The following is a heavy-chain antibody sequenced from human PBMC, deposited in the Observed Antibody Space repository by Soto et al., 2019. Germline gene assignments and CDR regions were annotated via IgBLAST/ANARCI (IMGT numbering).Heavy chain of an antibody. D-gene: IGHD4-4*01. CDR1: GFTFTSSA. CDR3: AASSNYYYYYYMDV. Sequence: SVKVSCKASGFTFTSSAMQWVRQARGQRLEWIGWIVVGSGNTNYAQKFQERVTITRDMSTSTAYMELSSLRSEDTAVYYCAASSNYYYYYYMDVWGKGTTVTVSS. CDR2: IVVGSGNT. J-gene: IGHJ6*03. V-gene: IGHV1-58*02.